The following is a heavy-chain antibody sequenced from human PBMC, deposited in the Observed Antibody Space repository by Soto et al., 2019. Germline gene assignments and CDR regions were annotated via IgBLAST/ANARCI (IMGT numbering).Heavy chain of an antibody. Sequence: EVQLLESGGGLIQPGGSLILSCAASGFTFSTFDMTWVRQPPGKGLEWVSLIRGSSGSTYYADSVKGRFTISKDNSMNTLYLQMNSLRAEDTAVYFCVKGAWLDYWVQGNMVTVSS. V-gene: IGHV3-23*01. CDR1: GFTFSTFD. J-gene: IGHJ4*02. CDR2: IRGSSGST. CDR3: VKGAWLDY.